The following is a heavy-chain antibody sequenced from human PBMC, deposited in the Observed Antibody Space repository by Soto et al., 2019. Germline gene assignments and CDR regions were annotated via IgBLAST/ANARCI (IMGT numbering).Heavy chain of an antibody. CDR1: GFPFNTYA. V-gene: IGHV3-23*01. CDR2: ISSGGGAT. Sequence: PGGSLRLSCAASGFPFNTYAMSWVRQAPGKGPEWVSAISSGGGATFYTDSVKGRFTLSRDNSKNTLYLQMNSLRVEDTGVYFFISGMQRPYWSDMDVWGKGTIVTVSS. CDR3: ISGMQRPYWSDMDV. J-gene: IGHJ6*03. D-gene: IGHD1-20*01.